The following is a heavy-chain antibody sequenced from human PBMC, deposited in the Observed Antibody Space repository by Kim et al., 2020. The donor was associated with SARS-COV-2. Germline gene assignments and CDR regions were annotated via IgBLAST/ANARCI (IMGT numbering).Heavy chain of an antibody. Sequence: GGSLRLSCAASGFTFSSYSMNWVRQAPGKGLEWVSSISSSSSYIYYADSVKGRFTISRDNAKNSLYLQMNSLRAEDTAVYYCARELVAAAGMIEDYYYYYGMDVWGQGTTVTVSS. CDR2: ISSSSSYI. CDR3: ARELVAAAGMIEDYYYYYGMDV. CDR1: GFTFSSYS. V-gene: IGHV3-21*01. J-gene: IGHJ6*02. D-gene: IGHD6-13*01.